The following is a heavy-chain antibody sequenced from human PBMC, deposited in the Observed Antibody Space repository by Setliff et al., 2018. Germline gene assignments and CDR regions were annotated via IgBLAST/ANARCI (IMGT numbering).Heavy chain of an antibody. J-gene: IGHJ6*03. CDR2: IIPIRGAA. CDR1: GYTFTSYG. V-gene: IGHV1-69*13. CDR3: ARGPSGWSSATSRYYFYMDV. D-gene: IGHD6-19*01. Sequence: ASVKVSCKASGYTFTSYGINWVRQAPGQGLEWMGGIIPIRGAADYAQKFQGKVIITADGSTSTAYMELTSLRSDDAAVYYCARGPSGWSSATSRYYFYMDVWGKGTTVTVSS.